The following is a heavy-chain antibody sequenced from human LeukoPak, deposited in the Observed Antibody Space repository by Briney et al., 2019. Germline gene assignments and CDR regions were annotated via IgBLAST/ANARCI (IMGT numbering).Heavy chain of an antibody. D-gene: IGHD3-3*01. Sequence: GGSLRLSCAASGFTFSSYSMNWVRQAPGKGLEWVSSISSSSYIYYADSVKGRFTISRDNAKNSLYLQMNSLRAEDTAVYYCAATPRVLEWLSHFDYWGQGTLVTVSS. CDR1: GFTFSSYS. V-gene: IGHV3-21*01. CDR2: ISSSSYI. J-gene: IGHJ4*02. CDR3: AATPRVLEWLSHFDY.